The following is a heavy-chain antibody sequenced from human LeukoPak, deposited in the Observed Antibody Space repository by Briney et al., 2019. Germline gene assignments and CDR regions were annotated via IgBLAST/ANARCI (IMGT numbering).Heavy chain of an antibody. D-gene: IGHD3-22*01. CDR3: ATYYDSAGFDFDY. V-gene: IGHV3-48*03. J-gene: IGHJ4*02. CDR1: GFTFRSYE. CDR2: ISSSGSTM. Sequence: GGSLRLSCAASGFTFRSYEMNWVRQAPGKGLEWVSYISSSGSTMYYADSVKGRFTISRDNAKNSLYLQMNSLRAVDTAVYYCATYYDSAGFDFDYWGQGTLVTVSS.